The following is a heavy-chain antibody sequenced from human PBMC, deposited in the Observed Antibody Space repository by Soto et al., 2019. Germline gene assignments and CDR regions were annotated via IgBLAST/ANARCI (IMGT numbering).Heavy chain of an antibody. CDR3: AREKGGGLGY. D-gene: IGHD3-16*01. Sequence: QVQLVQSGAEVKKPGASVKVSCKASGYTFTSYVISWVRQAPGQGLEWMGWINTYNGNTNYAQNLQGRVTMTTDPSRRTAYLGLRSLRSDDTAFFYGAREKGGGLGYWGQGTLVTVSS. V-gene: IGHV1-18*01. J-gene: IGHJ4*02. CDR2: INTYNGNT. CDR1: GYTFTSYV.